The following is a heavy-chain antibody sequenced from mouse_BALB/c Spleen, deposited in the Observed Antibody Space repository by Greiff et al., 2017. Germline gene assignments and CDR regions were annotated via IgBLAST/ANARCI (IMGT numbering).Heavy chain of an antibody. CDR1: GFSLTGYG. CDR3: ARDRAYYGNIYAMDY. J-gene: IGHJ4*01. Sequence: VQGVESGPGLVAPSQSLSITCTVSGFSLTGYGVNWVRQPPGKGLEWLGMIWGDGSTDYNSALKSRLSISKDNSKSQVFLKMNSLQTDDTARYYCARDRAYYGNIYAMDYWGQGTSVTVSS. V-gene: IGHV2-6-7*01. D-gene: IGHD2-10*01. CDR2: IWGDGST.